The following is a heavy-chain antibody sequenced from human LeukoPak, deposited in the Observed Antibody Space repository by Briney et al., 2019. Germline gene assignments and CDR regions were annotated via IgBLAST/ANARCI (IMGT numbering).Heavy chain of an antibody. CDR2: IRYDGSNK. V-gene: IGHV3-30*02. CDR3: ANPLSTDP. J-gene: IGHJ5*02. Sequence: PGGFLRLPCAASGFTFSSYGMHWVRQAPGKGLEWVAFIRYDGSNKYYADSVKGRFTISRDNSKNTLYLQMNSLRAEDTAVYYCANPLSTDPWGQGTLVTVSS. CDR1: GFTFSSYG. D-gene: IGHD3-10*01.